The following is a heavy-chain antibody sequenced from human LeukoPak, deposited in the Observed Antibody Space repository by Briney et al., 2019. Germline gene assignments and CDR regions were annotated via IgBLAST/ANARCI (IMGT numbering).Heavy chain of an antibody. D-gene: IGHD2-15*01. CDR3: ARGICSGGSCYSNWFDP. V-gene: IGHV1-2*02. Sequence: ASVKVSCNASGYTFTGYYMHWVRQAPGQGLEWMGWINPNSGGTNYAQKFQGRVTMTRDTSISTAYMELSRLRSDDTAVYYCARGICSGGSCYSNWFDPWGQGTLVTVSS. CDR2: INPNSGGT. CDR1: GYTFTGYY. J-gene: IGHJ5*02.